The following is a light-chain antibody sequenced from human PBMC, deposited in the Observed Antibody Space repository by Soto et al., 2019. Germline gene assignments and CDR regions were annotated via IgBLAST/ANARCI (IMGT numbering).Light chain of an antibody. CDR1: SSDVGGYNY. CDR2: DVS. J-gene: IGLJ2*01. Sequence: QSALTQPASVSGSPGQSITISCTGTSSDVGGYNYVSWYQQHPGKAPKLMIYDVSNRPSGVSNRFSGSKSGNTASLTISGLEAEDEDYYYCSSYTSSRTLLGGGTKLTVL. CDR3: SSYTSSRTL. V-gene: IGLV2-14*01.